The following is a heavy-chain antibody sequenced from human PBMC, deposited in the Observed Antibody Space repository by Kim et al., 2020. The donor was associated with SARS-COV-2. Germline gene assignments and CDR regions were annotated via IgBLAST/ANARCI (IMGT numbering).Heavy chain of an antibody. V-gene: IGHV3-15*01. Sequence: PMKGRFTIARDASKNTLYLQMNRLKTEDTAVYYCTTESVEEGYGDYVIDYWGQGTLVTVSS. CDR3: TTESVEEGYGDYVIDY. D-gene: IGHD4-17*01. J-gene: IGHJ4*02.